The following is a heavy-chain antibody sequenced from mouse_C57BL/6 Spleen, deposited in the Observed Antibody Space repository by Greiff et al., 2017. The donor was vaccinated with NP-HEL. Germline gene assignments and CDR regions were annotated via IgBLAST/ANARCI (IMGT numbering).Heavy chain of an antibody. V-gene: IGHV1-4*01. J-gene: IGHJ4*01. CDR3: ASGGNYDAMDY. CDR1: GYTFTSYT. Sequence: QVQLKQPGAELARPGASVKLSCKASGYTFTSYTMHWVKQRPGQGLEWIGYINPSSGYTKYNQKFKDKATLTADKSSSTAYMQLSSLTSEDSAVYYCASGGNYDAMDYWGQGTSVTVSS. CDR2: INPSSGYT. D-gene: IGHD2-1*01.